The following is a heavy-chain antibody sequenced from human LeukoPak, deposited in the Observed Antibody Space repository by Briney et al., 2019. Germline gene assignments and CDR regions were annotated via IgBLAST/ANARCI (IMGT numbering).Heavy chain of an antibody. CDR2: MTGSGGNT. CDR3: ARGLDCSSTSCYHNWFDP. CDR1: GFTFSDYY. D-gene: IGHD2-2*01. J-gene: IGHJ5*02. V-gene: IGHV3-23*01. Sequence: GGSLRLSCAASGFTFSDYYMSWVRQAPGKGLEWVSAMTGSGGNTYYADSVKGRFTISRDNSKNTLYLQMNSLRAEDTAVYYCARGLDCSSTSCYHNWFDPWGQGILVTVSS.